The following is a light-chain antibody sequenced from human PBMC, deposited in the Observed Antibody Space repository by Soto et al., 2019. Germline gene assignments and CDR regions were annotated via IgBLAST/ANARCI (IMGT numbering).Light chain of an antibody. Sequence: IQMTQSPSSLSASMGDRVTITCRASQGIGVRLAWFQQKPGKAPQYLIQSASSLQSGVPSRFSGSGSGTEFTLTISSLQPEDFATYYCLQHNSYPRTFGQGTKVDIK. V-gene: IGKV1-17*03. CDR3: LQHNSYPRT. CDR2: SAS. CDR1: QGIGVR. J-gene: IGKJ1*01.